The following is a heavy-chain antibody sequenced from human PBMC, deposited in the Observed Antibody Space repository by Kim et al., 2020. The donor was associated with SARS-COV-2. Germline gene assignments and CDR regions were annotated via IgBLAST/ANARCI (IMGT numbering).Heavy chain of an antibody. V-gene: IGHV3-53*04. CDR1: GFTVSSNY. J-gene: IGHJ4*02. Sequence: GGSLRLSCAASGFTVSSNYMSWVRQAPGKGLEWVSVIYSGGSTYYADSVKGRFTISRHNSKNTLYLQMNSLRAEDTAVYYCARGEVRCSSTSCYEGEYYFDYWGQGTLVTVSS. D-gene: IGHD2-2*01. CDR2: IYSGGST. CDR3: ARGEVRCSSTSCYEGEYYFDY.